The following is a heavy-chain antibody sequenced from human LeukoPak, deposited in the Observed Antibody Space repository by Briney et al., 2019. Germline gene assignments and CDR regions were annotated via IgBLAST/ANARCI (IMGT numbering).Heavy chain of an antibody. CDR2: ISSSRSTI. D-gene: IGHD6-19*01. CDR1: GFTFSSYS. Sequence: GGSLRLSCAASGFTFSSYSMNWVRQAPGKGLEWVSYISSSRSTIYYAGSVKGRFTISRDNAKNSLYLQMNSLRAEDTAVYYCARDQSSSGWYYFLFRYFDYWGQGTLVTVSS. V-gene: IGHV3-48*04. J-gene: IGHJ4*02. CDR3: ARDQSSSGWYYFLFRYFDY.